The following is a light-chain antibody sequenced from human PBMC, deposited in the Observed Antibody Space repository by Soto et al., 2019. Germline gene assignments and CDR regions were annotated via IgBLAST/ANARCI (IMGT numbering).Light chain of an antibody. Sequence: ENVFSQSPATLSLSTGERATLSRRASQSVSSYLAWYQQKPGQAPRLLIYDASNRATGIPARFSGSGSGTDFTLTISNLEPEDFAVYYCQQRSNWPPLTFGGGTKVDIK. CDR1: QSVSSY. CDR2: DAS. CDR3: QQRSNWPPLT. V-gene: IGKV3-11*01. J-gene: IGKJ4*01.